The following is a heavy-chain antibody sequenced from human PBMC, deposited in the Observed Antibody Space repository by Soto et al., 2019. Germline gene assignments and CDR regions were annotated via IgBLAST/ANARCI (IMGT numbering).Heavy chain of an antibody. D-gene: IGHD1-26*01. V-gene: IGHV4-59*12. CDR1: NGSISGFY. CDR3: VRVGVGIGNHFDS. CDR2: IHYSGRT. Sequence: ASETLSLTCSVSNGSISGFYWTWIRQPPGKILGWIGYIHYSGRTDYNPSLTSRATMSVDTSKNQFSLNLKSITAADTAVYYCVRVGVGIGNHFDSWGRGTLVTVSS. J-gene: IGHJ4*02.